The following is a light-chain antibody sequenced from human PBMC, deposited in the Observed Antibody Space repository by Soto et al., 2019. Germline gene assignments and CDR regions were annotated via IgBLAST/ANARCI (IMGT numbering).Light chain of an antibody. CDR1: QDITNY. J-gene: IGKJ4*01. V-gene: IGKV1-33*01. CDR2: DAS. Sequence: DIQMTHSPSSLAASVGDRVTSTFQASQDITNYLNWYQQKPGKAPQLLIYDASNLETGVPSRFSGSGSGTDFTLTISSLQPEDIATYYCQKYDYLQLTCGRGNKGDIK. CDR3: QKYDYLQLT.